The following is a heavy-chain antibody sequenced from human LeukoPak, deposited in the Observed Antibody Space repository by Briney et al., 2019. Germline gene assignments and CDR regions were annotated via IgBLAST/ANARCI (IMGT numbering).Heavy chain of an antibody. Sequence: SETLSLTCTVSGGSISSYYCSWIRQAPGKGLEWIGYIYYSGINNYNPSLKSRVTISVDPSKNKFSLKLSSVTAADTAVYYCARQKGDTAMEHYYPMDVWGQGTTVTVSS. CDR2: IYYSGIN. CDR3: ARQKGDTAMEHYYPMDV. CDR1: GGSISSYY. J-gene: IGHJ6*02. V-gene: IGHV4-59*08. D-gene: IGHD5-18*01.